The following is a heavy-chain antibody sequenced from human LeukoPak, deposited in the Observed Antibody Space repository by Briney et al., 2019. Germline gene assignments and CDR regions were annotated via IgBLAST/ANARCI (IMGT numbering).Heavy chain of an antibody. V-gene: IGHV3-53*04. J-gene: IGHJ3*02. Sequence: PGGSLRLSCAASGFTVSSNYMSWVRQAPGKGLEWVSVIYSGGSTYYADSVKGRFTISRHNSKNTLYLQMNSLRAEDTAVYYCARGNYGSIDAFDIWGQGTMVTVSS. D-gene: IGHD3-10*01. CDR2: IYSGGST. CDR1: GFTVSSNY. CDR3: ARGNYGSIDAFDI.